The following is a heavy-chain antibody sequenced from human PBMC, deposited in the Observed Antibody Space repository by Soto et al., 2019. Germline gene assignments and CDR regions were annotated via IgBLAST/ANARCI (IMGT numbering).Heavy chain of an antibody. CDR3: AKDLLADIVLMSLGY. V-gene: IGHV3-23*01. D-gene: IGHD2-8*01. CDR1: GFTFSSYA. J-gene: IGHJ4*02. CDR2: ISGSGGST. Sequence: GGSLRLSCAASGFTFSSYAMSWVRQAPGKGLEWVSAISGSGGSTYYADSVKGRFTISRDNSKNTLYLQMNSLRAEDTAVYYCAKDLLADIVLMSLGYWGQGTLVTVSS.